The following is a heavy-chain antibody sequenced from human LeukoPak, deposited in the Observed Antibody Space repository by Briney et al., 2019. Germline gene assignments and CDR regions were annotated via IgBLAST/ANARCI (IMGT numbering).Heavy chain of an antibody. V-gene: IGHV3-7*01. CDR2: IGEDGSEK. CDR3: GRDAMRGGDYDY. D-gene: IGHD3-16*01. CDR1: GFTFTTYW. Sequence: PGGSLRLSCAASGFTFTTYWMTWVRQAPGKGLEWVANIGEDGSEKHYVDSVKGRFTISRDNAKNSLYLQMNSLRAEDTAVYYCGRDAMRGGDYDYWGQGTLVTVSS. J-gene: IGHJ4*02.